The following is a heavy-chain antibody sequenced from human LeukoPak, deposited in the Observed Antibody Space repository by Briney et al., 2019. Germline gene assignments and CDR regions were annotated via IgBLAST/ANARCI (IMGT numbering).Heavy chain of an antibody. CDR3: AKDGPGGDKPQGYFDL. V-gene: IGHV1-24*01. CDR1: GYTLTELS. D-gene: IGHD2-21*02. J-gene: IGHJ2*01. Sequence: VASVKVSCKVSGYTLTELSMHWVRQAPGKGLEWMGGFDPEDGETIYAQKFQGRVTMTEDTSTDTAYMELSSLRSEDTAVYYCAKDGPGGDKPQGYFDLWGRGTLVTVSS. CDR2: FDPEDGET.